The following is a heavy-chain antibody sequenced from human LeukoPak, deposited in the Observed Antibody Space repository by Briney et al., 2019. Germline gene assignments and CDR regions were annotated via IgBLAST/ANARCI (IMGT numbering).Heavy chain of an antibody. CDR1: GGSFSGYY. V-gene: IGHV4-34*01. Sequence: KPSETLSLTCAVYGGSFSGYYWSWIRQPPGKGLEWIGEINHSGSTNYNPSLKSRVTISVDTSKNQFSLKLSSVTAADTAVYYCARPGRFGELLYDYFDYWGQGTLVTVSS. J-gene: IGHJ4*02. D-gene: IGHD3-10*01. CDR2: INHSGST. CDR3: ARPGRFGELLYDYFDY.